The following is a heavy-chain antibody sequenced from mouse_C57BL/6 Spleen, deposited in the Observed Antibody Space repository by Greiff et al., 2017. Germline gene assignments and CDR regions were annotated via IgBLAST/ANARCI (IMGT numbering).Heavy chain of an antibody. J-gene: IGHJ4*01. Sequence: DVKLVESGPGLVKPSPSLSLTCSVTGYSITSGYYWNWIRQFPGNKLEWMGYISYDGSNNYNPSLKNRISITRDTSKNQFFLKLNSVTTEDTATYYCARDRRVVDAMDYWGQGTSVTVSS. CDR2: ISYDGSN. CDR3: ARDRRVVDAMDY. CDR1: GYSITSGYY. D-gene: IGHD1-1*01. V-gene: IGHV3-6*01.